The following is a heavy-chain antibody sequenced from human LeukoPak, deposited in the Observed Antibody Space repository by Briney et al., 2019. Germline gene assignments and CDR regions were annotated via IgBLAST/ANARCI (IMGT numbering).Heavy chain of an antibody. J-gene: IGHJ6*04. CDR2: IHYTGSG. V-gene: IGHV4-30-4*01. CDR1: GDSMNSGDHY. CDR3: ARVRFGELNYYYHGMDV. D-gene: IGHD3-10*01. Sequence: SETLSLTCNVSGDSMNSGDHYWSWTRQPPGKGLEWIGYIHYTGSGYYKPSREGRVSISLDTPKKQFSLKLNSVTAADTAVYYCARVRFGELNYYYHGMDVWGKGTTVTVSS.